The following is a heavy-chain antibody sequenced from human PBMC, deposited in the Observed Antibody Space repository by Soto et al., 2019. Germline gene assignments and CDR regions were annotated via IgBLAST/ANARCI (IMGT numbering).Heavy chain of an antibody. CDR2: IIRMFGTT. J-gene: IGHJ5*02. Sequence: QVQLVQSGSEVKMPGSSVKVSCKTSGGTFSRHAINWVRQAPGQGPEWMGGIIRMFGTTNYAQKFKRRVTISADESTTTAYMELSSLRSEDADVYYCARAAIHGSSWYFWFDPWGQGTLVTVSS. D-gene: IGHD6-13*01. CDR3: ARAAIHGSSWYFWFDP. V-gene: IGHV1-69*01. CDR1: GGTFSRHA.